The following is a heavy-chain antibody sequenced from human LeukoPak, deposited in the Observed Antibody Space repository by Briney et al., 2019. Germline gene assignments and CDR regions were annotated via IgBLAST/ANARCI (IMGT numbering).Heavy chain of an antibody. CDR2: ITHDGGNR. CDR1: GFTFSIYV. J-gene: IGHJ4*02. V-gene: IGHV3-30*15. Sequence: PGGSLRLSCAASGFTFSIYVMHWVRQAPGKGLEWVAVITHDGGNRYYADSVKGRFTISRDNSKSTLYLQMSSLRAEDTAVYYCATDKSYFDSRSHQGFDYWGQGTLVTVSS. D-gene: IGHD3-10*01. CDR3: ATDKSYFDSRSHQGFDY.